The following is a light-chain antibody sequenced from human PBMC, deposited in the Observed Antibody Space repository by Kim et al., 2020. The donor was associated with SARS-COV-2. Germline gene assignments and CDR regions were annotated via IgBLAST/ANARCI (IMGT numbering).Light chain of an antibody. CDR2: FVT. J-gene: IGLJ7*01. V-gene: IGLV2-14*01. CDR3: ISFTSVSTWV. CDR1: SSDIGGFNY. Sequence: QSALTQPASVSGSPGQSITISCTGTSSDIGGFNYVSWFQQHPGKAPQLMIYFVTARPSGVSSRFSGSKSGNTASLTISGLQAEDEADYYCISFTSVSTWVFGGGTQLTVL.